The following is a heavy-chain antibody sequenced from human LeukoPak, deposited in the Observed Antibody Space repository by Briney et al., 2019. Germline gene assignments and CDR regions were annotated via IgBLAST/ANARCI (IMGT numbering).Heavy chain of an antibody. CDR3: AKDAYSGFSGSFYLDY. D-gene: IGHD6-13*01. V-gene: IGHV1-2*02. J-gene: IGHJ4*02. CDR1: GYTFTGYY. Sequence: ASVRVSCKTSGYTFTGYYLHWVRQAPGQGLELMGWINPNSGGTNYPQKFQGRGTMTRATSISTAYMELTGLTSDDTAVYYCAKDAYSGFSGSFYLDYWGQGTMVTVSS. CDR2: INPNSGGT.